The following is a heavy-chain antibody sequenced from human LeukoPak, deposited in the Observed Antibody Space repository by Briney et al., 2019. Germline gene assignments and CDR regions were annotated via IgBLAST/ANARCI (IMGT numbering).Heavy chain of an antibody. V-gene: IGHV3-23*01. Sequence: GGSLRLSCAASGFTFSSYAMSWVRQAPGKGLEWVSDISGSGANTYYADSVKGRFTISRDNSKNTLYLQMNSLRAEDTAVYYCAKDAGSYYYDSSGKYYFDYWGQGTLVTVSS. J-gene: IGHJ4*02. CDR1: GFTFSSYA. CDR2: ISGSGANT. CDR3: AKDAGSYYYDSSGKYYFDY. D-gene: IGHD3-22*01.